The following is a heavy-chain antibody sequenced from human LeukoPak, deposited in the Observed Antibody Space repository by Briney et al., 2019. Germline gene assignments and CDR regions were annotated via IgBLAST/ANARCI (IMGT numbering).Heavy chain of an antibody. CDR1: GFTFGSHA. CDR2: IFGSGGSP. D-gene: IGHD5-18*01. V-gene: IGHV3-23*01. J-gene: IGHJ4*02. Sequence: GGSLRLSYEASGFTFGSHAMYWVRQAPGKGLEWVAGIFGSGGSPHYADSVQGRFTISRDNSRNTVYLQINSLRADDTAVYYCGKTTVGYSSGQKPAWPVDYWGQGTLVTVSS. CDR3: GKTTVGYSSGQKPAWPVDY.